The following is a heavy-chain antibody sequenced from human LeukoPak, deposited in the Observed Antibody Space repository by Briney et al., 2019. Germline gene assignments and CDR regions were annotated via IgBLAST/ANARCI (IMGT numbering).Heavy chain of an antibody. Sequence: AGGSLRLSCEASGFTFSGYGMPWVRQTPGRGLEWVAVISYDGSDIYYADSVKGRFTISRDNSKSTLHLQMSSLRTEDTALYYCAKAITAVTSGFDSWGQGTLVTVSS. V-gene: IGHV3-30*18. CDR2: ISYDGSDI. J-gene: IGHJ4*02. D-gene: IGHD4-17*01. CDR1: GFTFSGYG. CDR3: AKAITAVTSGFDS.